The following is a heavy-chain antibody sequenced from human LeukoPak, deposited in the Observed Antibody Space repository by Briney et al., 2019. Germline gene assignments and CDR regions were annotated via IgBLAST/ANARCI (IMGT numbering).Heavy chain of an antibody. V-gene: IGHV1-2*02. CDR2: INPKIGDT. Sequence: ASVKVSCKAPGYTFTGYYMHWVRQAPGQGREWMGWINPKIGDTNYAQKFQGRVTMTRDTSISTAYMELSRLRFDDTAVYYCARINSSRWYDFWGQGTLVTVSS. CDR1: GYTFTGYY. J-gene: IGHJ4*02. CDR3: ARINSSRWYDF. D-gene: IGHD6-13*01.